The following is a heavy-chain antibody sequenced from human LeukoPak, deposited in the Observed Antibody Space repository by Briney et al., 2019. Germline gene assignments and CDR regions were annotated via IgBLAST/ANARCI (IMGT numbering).Heavy chain of an antibody. J-gene: IGHJ3*02. CDR3: ANGPAKKTKWELALSESRDAFDI. D-gene: IGHD1-26*01. V-gene: IGHV3-30*18. Sequence: PGGSLRLSCAASGFTVSSNYMSWVRQAPGKGLEWVAVISYDGSNKYYADSVKGRFTISRDNSKNTLYLQMNSLRAEDTAVYYCANGPAKKTKWELALSESRDAFDIWGQGTMVTVSS. CDR2: ISYDGSNK. CDR1: GFTVSSNY.